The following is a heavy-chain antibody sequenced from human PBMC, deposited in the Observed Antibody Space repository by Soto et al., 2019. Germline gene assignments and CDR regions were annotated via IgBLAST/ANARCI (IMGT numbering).Heavy chain of an antibody. CDR2: IYYTGGT. CDR3: AREGPPIRAHNPPEYFQH. J-gene: IGHJ1*01. CDR1: CGPLSTRSNY. V-gene: IGHV4-39*02. Sequence: LQLQEAGPGLVKPSEALALNWPVSCGPLSTRSNYWAWIPPPPGEGLEWVGSIYYTGGTYHNPSLKSRVTLFLDTSKNQFSLNLNSVTAADTAVYYCAREGPPIRAHNPPEYFQHWGQGTPVTVSS.